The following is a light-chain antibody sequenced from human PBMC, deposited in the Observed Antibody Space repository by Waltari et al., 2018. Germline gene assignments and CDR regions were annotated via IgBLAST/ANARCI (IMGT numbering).Light chain of an antibody. V-gene: IGKV4-1*01. CDR2: WAS. CDR1: QSVLYSSNNKNY. J-gene: IGKJ1*01. Sequence: DIVMTQSPDSLAVSLGERATINCQSSQSVLYSSNNKNYLAWYQQKPGQPPKLLIYWASTRESGVPHRFSGSGSGTDFTLTISSLQAEDVAVYYCQQYYRTPQTFGQGTKVEIK. CDR3: QQYYRTPQT.